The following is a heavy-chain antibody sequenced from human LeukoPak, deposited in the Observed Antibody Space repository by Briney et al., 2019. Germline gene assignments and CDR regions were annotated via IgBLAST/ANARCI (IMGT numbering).Heavy chain of an antibody. Sequence: GRSLRLSCAASGFTFSSYAMHWVRQAPGKGLEWVAVISYDGSNKYYADSVKGRFTISRDNSKNTLYLQMNSLRAEDTAVYYGAGVSGGSNSTSLYYYYLDVWGKGPTVTVAS. V-gene: IGHV3-30*01. CDR2: ISYDGSNK. J-gene: IGHJ6*03. CDR1: GFTFSSYA. D-gene: IGHD6-6*01. CDR3: AGVSGGSNSTSLYYYYLDV.